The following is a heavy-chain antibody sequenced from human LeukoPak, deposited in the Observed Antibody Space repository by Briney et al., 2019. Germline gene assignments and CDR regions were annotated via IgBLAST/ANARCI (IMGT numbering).Heavy chain of an antibody. CDR1: GFTFSSYG. CDR3: AKGLYDYVSSLDY. CDR2: IWYDGGNK. V-gene: IGHV3-33*06. Sequence: GGSLRLSCAASGFTFSSYGMHWVRQAPGKGLEWVAVIWYDGGNKYYADSVKGRFTISRDNSKNTLHLQMNSLRAEDTAVYYCAKGLYDYVSSLDYWGQGTLVTVSS. J-gene: IGHJ4*02. D-gene: IGHD3-16*01.